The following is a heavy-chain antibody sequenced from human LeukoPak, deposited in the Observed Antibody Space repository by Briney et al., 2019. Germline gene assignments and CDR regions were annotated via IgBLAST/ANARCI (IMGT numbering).Heavy chain of an antibody. Sequence: PSHTLSLTCAISGDSVSSNSDAWNGIRQSPSRGLEWLGRTYYRSKWYNDYAVSVKSRITINPDTSKNQFSLQLNSVTPEDTAVYYCARDRGMGGSGSYHDNNWFDPWGQGTLVTVSS. CDR2: TYYRSKWYN. CDR1: GDSVSSNSDA. J-gene: IGHJ5*02. CDR3: ARDRGMGGSGSYHDNNWFDP. V-gene: IGHV6-1*01. D-gene: IGHD3-10*01.